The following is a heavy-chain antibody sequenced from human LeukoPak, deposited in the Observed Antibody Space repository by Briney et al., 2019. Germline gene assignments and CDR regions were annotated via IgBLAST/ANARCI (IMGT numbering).Heavy chain of an antibody. CDR2: INHSGST. CDR1: GGSFSDYY. CDR3: ARARRKREMATIWRYNWFDP. J-gene: IGHJ5*02. Sequence: SETLSLTCAVYGGSFSDYYWSWIRQPPGKGLEWIGEINHSGSTNYNPSLKSRVTISVDTSKKQFSLKLTSVTAADTAVYFCARARRKREMATIWRYNWFDPWGQGTLVAVSS. D-gene: IGHD5-24*01. V-gene: IGHV4-34*01.